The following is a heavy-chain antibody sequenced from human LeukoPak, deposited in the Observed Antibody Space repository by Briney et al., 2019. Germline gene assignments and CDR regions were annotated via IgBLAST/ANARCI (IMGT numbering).Heavy chain of an antibody. Sequence: GGSLRLSCAASGFTFSNAWMSWVRQAPGKGLEWVGRIKSKTDGGTTDYAARVKGRFTISRDDSKNTLYLQMNSLKTEDTAVYYCTTPGIAAAGPLGPYYYYYMDVWGKGTTVTVSS. CDR3: TTPGIAAAGPLGPYYYYYMDV. CDR2: IKSKTDGGTT. V-gene: IGHV3-15*01. J-gene: IGHJ6*03. D-gene: IGHD6-13*01. CDR1: GFTFSNAW.